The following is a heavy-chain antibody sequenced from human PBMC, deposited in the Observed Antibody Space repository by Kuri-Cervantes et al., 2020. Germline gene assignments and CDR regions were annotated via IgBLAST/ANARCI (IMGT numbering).Heavy chain of an antibody. D-gene: IGHD2-2*02. J-gene: IGHJ6*02. CDR1: GYTFTSYG. V-gene: IGHV1-18*01. Sequence: ASVKVSCKASGYTFTSYGTSWVRQAPGQGLEWMGWISAYNGNTKYAQKLQGRVTMTTDTSTGTAYMELRSLRSDDTAVYYCARDNIVVVPAAILGYYYYGMDVWGQGTTVTVSS. CDR2: ISAYNGNT. CDR3: ARDNIVVVPAAILGYYYYGMDV.